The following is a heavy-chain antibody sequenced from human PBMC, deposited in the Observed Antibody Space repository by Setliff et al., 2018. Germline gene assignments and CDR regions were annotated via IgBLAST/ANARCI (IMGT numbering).Heavy chain of an antibody. Sequence: ASVKVSCKASGYTFGAHYIHWVRQAPGQGFEWMGWINPNSGDTNYAQNFQGRVTMTRDTSISTAYMELSRLRSDDTAVYYCARDGASWLNWFDPWGQGTLVTVSS. J-gene: IGHJ5*02. CDR2: INPNSGDT. CDR1: GYTFGAHY. D-gene: IGHD2-2*01. V-gene: IGHV1-2*02. CDR3: ARDGASWLNWFDP.